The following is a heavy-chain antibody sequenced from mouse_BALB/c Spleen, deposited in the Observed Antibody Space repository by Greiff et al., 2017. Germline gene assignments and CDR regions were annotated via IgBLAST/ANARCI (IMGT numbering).Heavy chain of an antibody. J-gene: IGHJ1*01. CDR3: ARESGNWYFDV. CDR1: GFTFSSYA. Sequence: DVHLVESGGGLVKPGGSLKLSCAASGFTFSSYAMSWVRQSPEKRLEWVAEISSGGSYTYYPDTVTGRFTISRDNAKNTLYLEMSSLRSEDTAMYYCARESGNWYFDVWGAGTTVTVSS. CDR2: ISSGGSYT. V-gene: IGHV5-9-4*01.